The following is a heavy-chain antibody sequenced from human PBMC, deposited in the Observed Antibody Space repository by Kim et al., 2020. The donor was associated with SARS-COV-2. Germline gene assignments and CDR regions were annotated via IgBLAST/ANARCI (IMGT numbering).Heavy chain of an antibody. CDR1: GFTFSSYG. V-gene: IGHV3-33*01. Sequence: GGSLRLSCAASGFTFSSYGMHWVRQAPGKGLEWVAVIWYDGSNKYYADSVKGRFTISRDNSKNTLYLQMNSLRAEDTAVYYCAREELDNYFDYWGQGTLVTVCS. CDR3: AREELDNYFDY. J-gene: IGHJ4*02. CDR2: IWYDGSNK. D-gene: IGHD1-26*01.